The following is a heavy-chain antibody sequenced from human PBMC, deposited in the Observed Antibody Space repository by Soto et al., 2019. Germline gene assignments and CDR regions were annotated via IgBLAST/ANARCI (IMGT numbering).Heavy chain of an antibody. CDR2: IYYSGST. CDR1: GGSISSGGYY. V-gene: IGHV4-31*03. D-gene: IGHD2-2*01. J-gene: IGHJ4*02. CDR3: ARGRGIVVVPAAKYYFDY. Sequence: QVQLQESGPGLVKPSRTLSLTCTVSGGSISSGGYYWSWIRQHPGKGLEWIGYIYYSGSTYYNPSRKSRVTISVDTSKNQFSLKLSSVTAADTAVYYCARGRGIVVVPAAKYYFDYWGQGTLVTVSS.